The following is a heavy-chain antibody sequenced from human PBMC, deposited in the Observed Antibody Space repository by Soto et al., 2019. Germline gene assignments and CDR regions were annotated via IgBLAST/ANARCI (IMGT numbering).Heavy chain of an antibody. J-gene: IGHJ6*02. CDR1: GYTFTSYG. CDR2: ISAYNGNT. CDR3: ARQRIAVAGETYYYGMDV. Sequence: ASVKVSCKASGYTFTSYGISWVRPAPGQGLEWMGWISAYNGNTNYAQKLQGRVTMTTDTSTSTAYMELRSLRSDDTAVYYCARQRIAVAGETYYYGMDVWGQGTTVTVS. V-gene: IGHV1-18*04. D-gene: IGHD6-19*01.